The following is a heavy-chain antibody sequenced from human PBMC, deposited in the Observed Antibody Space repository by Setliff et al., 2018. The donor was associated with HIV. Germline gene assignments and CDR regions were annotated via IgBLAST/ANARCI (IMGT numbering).Heavy chain of an antibody. CDR1: GYTFTSYA. CDR2: INPYNGNT. CDR3: ARQFLDWSNDYYSRYYMDV. V-gene: IGHV1-18*01. D-gene: IGHD3-3*01. J-gene: IGHJ6*03. Sequence: ASVKVSCKTSGYTFTSYAISWVRQAPGQGLEWMGWINPYNGNTNYAQRLQGRVTMTTDTSTRTAYMELRSLRSDDTAVYYCARQFLDWSNDYYSRYYMDVWGKGTTVTVSS.